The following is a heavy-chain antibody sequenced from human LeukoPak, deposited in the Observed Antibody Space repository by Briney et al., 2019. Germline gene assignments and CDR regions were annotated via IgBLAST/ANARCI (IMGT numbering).Heavy chain of an antibody. V-gene: IGHV3-48*02. Sequence: GGSLRLSCAASGFTFSSYSMNWVRQAPGKGLEWVSYISSSSSTIYYADSVKGRFTISRDNAKNSLYLQMNSLRDEDTAVYYCARDRTYYYDSSGYYEMGNFDYWGQGTLVTVSS. J-gene: IGHJ4*02. D-gene: IGHD3-22*01. CDR1: GFTFSSYS. CDR3: ARDRTYYYDSSGYYEMGNFDY. CDR2: ISSSSSTI.